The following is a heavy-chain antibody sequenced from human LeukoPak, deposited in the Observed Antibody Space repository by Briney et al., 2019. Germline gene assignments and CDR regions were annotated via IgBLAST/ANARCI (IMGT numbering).Heavy chain of an antibody. Sequence: SETLSLTCTVSGGSISSYYWSWIRQPPGKGLEWIGYIYYSGSTNYNPSLKSRVTISVDTSKNQFSLKLSSVTAADTAVYYCARYYGSGSYRPDRDAFDIWGQGTMVTVS. CDR3: ARYYGSGSYRPDRDAFDI. J-gene: IGHJ3*02. V-gene: IGHV4-59*08. D-gene: IGHD3-10*01. CDR2: IYYSGST. CDR1: GGSISSYY.